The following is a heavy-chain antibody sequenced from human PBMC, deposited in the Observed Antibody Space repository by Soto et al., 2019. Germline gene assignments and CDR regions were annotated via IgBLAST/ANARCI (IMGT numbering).Heavy chain of an antibody. CDR2: IYYSGSP. D-gene: IGHD2-2*01. Sequence: QVQLQESGPGLVKPSQTLSLTCTVSGGSISSGGYYWSWIRQHPGKGLEWIGYIYYSGSPYYNPSIKSRVTISVDTSQNQFSLTLSSVTAADTAVYYCARSSTSANYFDYWGQGTLVTVSS. V-gene: IGHV4-31*03. CDR3: ARSSTSANYFDY. J-gene: IGHJ4*02. CDR1: GGSISSGGYY.